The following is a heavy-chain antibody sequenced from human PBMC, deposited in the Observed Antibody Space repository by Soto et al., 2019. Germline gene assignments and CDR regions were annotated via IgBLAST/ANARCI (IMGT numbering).Heavy chain of an antibody. CDR1: GYSFTSYW. D-gene: IGHD5-18*01. V-gene: IGHV5-51*01. J-gene: IGHJ4*02. CDR3: ARRGQSAMVMGGDFDY. Sequence: GESLKISCKGSGYSFTSYWIGWVRQMPGKGLEWMGIIYPGDSDTRYSPSFQGQVTISADKSISTAYLQWSSLKASDTAMYYCARRGQSAMVMGGDFDYWGQGTLVTVSS. CDR2: IYPGDSDT.